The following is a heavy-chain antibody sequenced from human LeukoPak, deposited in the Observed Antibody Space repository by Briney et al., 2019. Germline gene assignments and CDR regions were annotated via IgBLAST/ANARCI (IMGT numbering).Heavy chain of an antibody. J-gene: IGHJ1*01. D-gene: IGHD1-14*01. V-gene: IGHV4-34*01. Sequence: PSETLSLTCAVYGGSFSGYYWSWIRQPPGKGLEWIGSIYYSGTTFYKPALKSRVTISVDTSKNQFPLKLSSVTAADTAVYYCAGEITSSCHHWGQGTLVTVSS. CDR3: AGEITSSCHH. CDR2: IYYSGTT. CDR1: GGSFSGYY.